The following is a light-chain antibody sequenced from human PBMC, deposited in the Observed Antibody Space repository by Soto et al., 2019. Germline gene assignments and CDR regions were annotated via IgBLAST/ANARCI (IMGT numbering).Light chain of an antibody. CDR1: SSDVGGYNY. CDR2: DVN. Sequence: QSALTQPASESGSPGHSITISCTGSSSDVGGYNYVSWYQQHPGKAPKLIIYDVNNRPSGVSDRFSGSKSGNTASLTISGLQAGDEADYYCSSYTSSSTLGVFGGGTKLTVL. V-gene: IGLV2-14*03. J-gene: IGLJ3*02. CDR3: SSYTSSSTLGV.